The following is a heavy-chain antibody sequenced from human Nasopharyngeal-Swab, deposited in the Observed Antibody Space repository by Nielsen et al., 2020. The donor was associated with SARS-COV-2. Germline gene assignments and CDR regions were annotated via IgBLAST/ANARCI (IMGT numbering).Heavy chain of an antibody. CDR3: ARDTGAFDI. CDR2: ISSSSSFI. J-gene: IGHJ3*02. Sequence: GGSLGLSCEGSGFTFGNYNMNWVRQAPGKGLEWVSSISSSSSFIYYADSVKGRFTISRDNAQKSLSLQMNSLRAEDTGVYFCARDTGAFDIWGQGTMVTVSS. D-gene: IGHD3-10*01. V-gene: IGHV3-21*01. CDR1: GFTFGNYN.